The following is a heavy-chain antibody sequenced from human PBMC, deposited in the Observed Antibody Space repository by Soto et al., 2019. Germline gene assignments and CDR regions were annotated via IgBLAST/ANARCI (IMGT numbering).Heavy chain of an antibody. CDR1: GCSISSGNYY. CDR2: IYYSGST. CDR3: ARVGYSYEWFDP. D-gene: IGHD5-18*01. J-gene: IGHJ5*02. Sequence: QVQLQESGPGLVKPSQTLSLTCTVSGCSISSGNYYWSWIRQHPGKGLEWIGYIYYSGSTYYNPSLKSRVNISVDTSKNQFSLKLSSVTAADTAVYYCARVGYSYEWFDPWGQGTRVTVSS. V-gene: IGHV4-31*03.